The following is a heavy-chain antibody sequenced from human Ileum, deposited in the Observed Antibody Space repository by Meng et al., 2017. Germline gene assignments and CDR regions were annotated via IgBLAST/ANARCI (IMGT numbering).Heavy chain of an antibody. CDR3: AREGAYNGGDY. Sequence: QVQLVQSGAVVKKPGAWVKVSCKASGYTFTTYVISWVRQAPGQGLEWMGWMNTDKGNTNYAQKFQGRVTMTRDTSTSTAYMELRSLRSDDTAVYYCAREGAYNGGDYWGQGTLVTVSS. CDR2: MNTDKGNT. J-gene: IGHJ4*02. V-gene: IGHV1-18*01. D-gene: IGHD1-1*01. CDR1: GYTFTTYV.